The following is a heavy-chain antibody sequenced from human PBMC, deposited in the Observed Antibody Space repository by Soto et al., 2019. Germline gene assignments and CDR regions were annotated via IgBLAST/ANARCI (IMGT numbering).Heavy chain of an antibody. CDR2: INHSGST. J-gene: IGHJ1*01. Sequence: SETLSLTCAVYGGSFSGYYWSWIRQPPGKGLEWIGEINHSGSTNYNPSLKSRVTTSVDTSKNQFSLKLSSVTAADTAVYYCAREGGVYDSSGPFQHWGQGTLVTVSS. V-gene: IGHV4-34*01. D-gene: IGHD3-22*01. CDR3: AREGGVYDSSGPFQH. CDR1: GGSFSGYY.